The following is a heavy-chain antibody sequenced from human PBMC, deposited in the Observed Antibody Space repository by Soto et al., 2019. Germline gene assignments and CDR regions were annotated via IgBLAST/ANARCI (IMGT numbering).Heavy chain of an antibody. D-gene: IGHD6-19*01. CDR3: ASGSQQWLVRDY. V-gene: IGHV1-8*01. J-gene: IGHJ4*02. CDR2: MYPNSGNT. CDR1: GYTFTSYD. Sequence: QVQLVQSGAEVKKPGASVKVSCKASGYTFTSYDINWVRQATGQGLEWMGWMYPNSGNTGYAQKFQGRVTMTRNTSISTAYMELSSLRSEDTAVYYCASGSQQWLVRDYWGQGTLVTVSS.